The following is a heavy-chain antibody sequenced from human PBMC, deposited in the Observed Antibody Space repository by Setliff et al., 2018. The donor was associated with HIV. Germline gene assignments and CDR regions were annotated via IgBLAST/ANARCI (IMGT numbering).Heavy chain of an antibody. D-gene: IGHD3-10*01. CDR2: INQYGSEK. CDR1: GFTFSTYW. V-gene: IGHV3-7*01. J-gene: IGHJ4*02. CDR3: AGPGRSNYWDSFDY. Sequence: GGSLRLSCAASGFTFSTYWMSWVRQAPGKGLEWVANINQYGSEKYYVDSVKGRFTISRDNAKKSLDLQMNSLRVDDKAVYYCAGPGRSNYWDSFDYWGQGILVTVSS.